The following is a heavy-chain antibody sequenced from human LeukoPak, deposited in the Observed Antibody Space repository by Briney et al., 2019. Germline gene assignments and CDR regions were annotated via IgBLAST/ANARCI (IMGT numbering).Heavy chain of an antibody. Sequence: ASVKDSCKASGYTFTGYYMHWVRPAPGQGVEWVGRINPNSGGTNYAQKLQGRVTMTRDTSISTAYMELTRLRSDDPAIYYCGRGLIAAAGTIIRSDPWGQETLVTVSS. CDR3: GRGLIAAAGTIIRSDP. CDR2: INPNSGGT. D-gene: IGHD6-13*01. V-gene: IGHV1-2*06. CDR1: GYTFTGYY. J-gene: IGHJ5*02.